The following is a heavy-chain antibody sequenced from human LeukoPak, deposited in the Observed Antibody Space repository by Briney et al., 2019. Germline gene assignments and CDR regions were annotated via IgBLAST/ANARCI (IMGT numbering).Heavy chain of an antibody. CDR1: GFTFSSYD. V-gene: IGHV3-13*04. Sequence: PGGSLRLSCAASGFTFSSYDMHWVRQATGKGLEWVSAIGTAGDTYYPGSVKGRFTVSRENAKNSLYLQMNSLRAEDTAVYYCAREGIVATLDYWGQGTLVTVSS. J-gene: IGHJ4*02. CDR3: AREGIVATLDY. CDR2: IGTAGDT. D-gene: IGHD5-12*01.